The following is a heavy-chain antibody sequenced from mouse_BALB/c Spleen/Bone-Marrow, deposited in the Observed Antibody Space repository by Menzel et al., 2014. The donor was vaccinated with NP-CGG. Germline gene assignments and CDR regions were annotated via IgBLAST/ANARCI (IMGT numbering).Heavy chain of an antibody. CDR3: SRPPYYYGSIYSWYFDV. Sequence: QVQLQQSGPELVKPGASVKISCKAYGYTFTDYYINWVKQKPGQGLEWIGWIYPGGGNTKYNEKFKGKATLTVDTSSSTAYMQLSILTSEDTAVFFCSRPPYYYGSIYSWYFDVWGAGTPVTVSS. CDR1: GYTFTDYY. D-gene: IGHD1-1*01. CDR2: IYPGGGNT. J-gene: IGHJ1*01. V-gene: IGHV1-84*02.